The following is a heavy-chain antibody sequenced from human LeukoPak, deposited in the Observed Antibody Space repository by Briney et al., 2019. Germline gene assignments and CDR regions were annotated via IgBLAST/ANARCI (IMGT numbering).Heavy chain of an antibody. CDR3: AIYSGEYFFDL. D-gene: IGHD1-26*01. Sequence: KPSETLSLTCTVSGGSISSSSYFWGWIRQPPGKGLEWIGSIYYSGSTYYNPSLKSRVTISVDTSKTQFSLNLRFVTAADTAVYYCAIYSGEYFFDLWGQGTLVTVSS. CDR2: IYYSGST. V-gene: IGHV4-39*01. CDR1: GGSISSSSYF. J-gene: IGHJ4*02.